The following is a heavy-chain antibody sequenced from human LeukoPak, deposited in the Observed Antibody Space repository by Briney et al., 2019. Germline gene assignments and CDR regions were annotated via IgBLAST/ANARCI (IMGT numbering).Heavy chain of an antibody. CDR1: GFTFSNYW. Sequence: GGSLRLSCAASGFTFSNYWMSWVRQAPGKGLEWVANIKQYGSEKYYVDSVKGRFTISRDNAESALYLQMNSLRAEDTAVYYCARGAQLVYYYDSSGYLNYWGQGTLVTVSS. J-gene: IGHJ4*02. CDR2: IKQYGSEK. D-gene: IGHD3-22*01. V-gene: IGHV3-7*01. CDR3: ARGAQLVYYYDSSGYLNY.